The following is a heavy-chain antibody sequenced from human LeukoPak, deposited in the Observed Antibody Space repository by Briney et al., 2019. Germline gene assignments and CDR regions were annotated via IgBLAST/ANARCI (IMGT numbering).Heavy chain of an antibody. Sequence: PSETLSLTCTVSDGSTSGYYWSWIRQPPGKGLERIGYIYYSGRTNYIPALQCRFTISLDPSRSQFSLQRSSVTAANTAVYYCARTYCSSTSCYLFHFDYWGQGILVTVSS. CDR1: DGSTSGYY. CDR2: IYYSGRT. CDR3: ARTYCSSTSCYLFHFDY. V-gene: IGHV4-59*01. J-gene: IGHJ4*02. D-gene: IGHD2-2*01.